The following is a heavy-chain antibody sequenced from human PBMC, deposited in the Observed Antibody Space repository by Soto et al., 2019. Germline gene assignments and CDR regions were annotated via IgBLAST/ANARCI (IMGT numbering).Heavy chain of an antibody. J-gene: IGHJ4*02. CDR2: IYNIGST. Sequence: QVQLQESGPGLEKPSETLSLTCTVSGGSSSSYYWNWIRQAPGKGLEWIGYIYNIGSTNYNPSLKSRVTMSVDTSKNQFSLELSSVTAADTAVYYCARDRRRYSLLYSFDNWGQGTLVTVSS. CDR3: ARDRRRYSLLYSFDN. V-gene: IGHV4-59*01. CDR1: GGSSSSYY. D-gene: IGHD6-13*01.